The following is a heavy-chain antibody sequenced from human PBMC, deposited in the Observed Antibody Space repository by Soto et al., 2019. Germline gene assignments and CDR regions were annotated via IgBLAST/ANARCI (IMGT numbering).Heavy chain of an antibody. Sequence: EVPLLESGGGLVQPGGSLRLSCAASGFTFSSYAMSWVRQAPGKGLEWVSAISGSGGSTYYADSVKGRFTISRDNSKNTLYLQMNSLRAEDTAVYYCAKAGGVVVVVDLTYYGMDVWGQGTTVTVSS. CDR1: GFTFSSYA. J-gene: IGHJ6*02. CDR2: ISGSGGST. D-gene: IGHD2-15*01. V-gene: IGHV3-23*01. CDR3: AKAGGVVVVVDLTYYGMDV.